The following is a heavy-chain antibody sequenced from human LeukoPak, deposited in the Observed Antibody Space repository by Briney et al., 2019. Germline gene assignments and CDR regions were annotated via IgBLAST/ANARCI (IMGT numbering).Heavy chain of an antibody. D-gene: IGHD3-10*01. CDR3: AKEGIRGSGSYYNVKDY. Sequence: PGGSLRLSCAASGFYWMHWVRQAPGKGLVWVSRISGDGSITAYADSVKGRFTISRDNAKNTLYLQMNSLRAEDTAVYYCAKEGIRGSGSYYNVKDYWGQGTLVTVSS. V-gene: IGHV3-74*01. CDR2: ISGDGSIT. J-gene: IGHJ4*02. CDR1: GFYW.